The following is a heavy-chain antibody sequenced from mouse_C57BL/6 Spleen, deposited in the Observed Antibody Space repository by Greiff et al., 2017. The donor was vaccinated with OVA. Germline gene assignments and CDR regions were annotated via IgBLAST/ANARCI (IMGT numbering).Heavy chain of an antibody. CDR1: GYSFTGYY. D-gene: IGHD2-4*01. V-gene: IGHV1-42*01. Sequence: EVKLQESGPELVKPGASVKISCKASGYSFTGYYMNWVKQSPEKSLEWIGEINPSTGGTTYNQTLKAKATLTVDKSSRTAYMQLKSLTSEGSAVYYCARGGDYYDYDVGYAMDYWGQGTSVTVSS. CDR3: ARGGDYYDYDVGYAMDY. CDR2: INPSTGGT. J-gene: IGHJ4*01.